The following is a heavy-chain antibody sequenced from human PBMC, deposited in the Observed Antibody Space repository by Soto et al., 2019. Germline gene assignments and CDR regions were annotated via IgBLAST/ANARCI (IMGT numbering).Heavy chain of an antibody. Sequence: GGSMSLSCQVSRFTVNSIYLTWVRQAQGEGLRWVSVLYLNARAFYADSVKGRFTISTDNTQNSVYLLMNPLRAEDTAIYYCARGLGREYQDNRDYFHLDYWGQGTLVTVSS. J-gene: IGHJ4*02. CDR2: LYLNARA. CDR3: ARGLGREYQDNRDYFHLDY. CDR1: RFTVNSIY. D-gene: IGHD1-20*01. V-gene: IGHV3-53*01.